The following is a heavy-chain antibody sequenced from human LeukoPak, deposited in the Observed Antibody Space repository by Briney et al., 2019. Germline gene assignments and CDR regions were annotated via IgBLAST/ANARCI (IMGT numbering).Heavy chain of an antibody. CDR2: ISYDGSNK. V-gene: IGHV3-30*18. D-gene: IGHD6-19*01. CDR3: AKARTAVAAPPDV. J-gene: IGHJ6*04. Sequence: PWRSLRLSCAASGFTFSSYGMHWVRQAPGKGLEWVAVISYDGSNKYYADSVKGRFTISRDNSKNTLYLQMNSLRAEDTAVYYCAKARTAVAAPPDVWGKGTTVTVSS. CDR1: GFTFSSYG.